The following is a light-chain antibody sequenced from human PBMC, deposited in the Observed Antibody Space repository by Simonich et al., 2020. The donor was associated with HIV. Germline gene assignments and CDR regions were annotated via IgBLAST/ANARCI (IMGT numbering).Light chain of an antibody. CDR2: DVM. V-gene: IGLV2-14*03. J-gene: IGLJ3*02. CDR3: SSFTGTRTFGV. Sequence: QSALTQPASVSGSPGQSITISCTGTSSYVGGYNYVSWYQHHPGKAPKLMIYDVMKRHSGVSNRFSGSKSGNTASLTISGLQTEDEADYYCSSFTGTRTFGVFGGGTKLTVL. CDR1: SSYVGGYNY.